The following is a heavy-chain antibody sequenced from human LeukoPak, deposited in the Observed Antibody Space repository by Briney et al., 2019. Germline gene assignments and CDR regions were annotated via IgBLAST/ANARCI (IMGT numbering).Heavy chain of an antibody. CDR1: GFNFYYDW. Sequence: GGSLRLSCAASGFNFYYDWMSWVRPAPGKGLEWVGRIKSKTDGGTTEYAAPVKGRFTISRDDSRNTLYLQMSSLKTEDTAVYYCVRDQYCASSSCPGAFDLWGQGTVVTVSS. CDR2: IKSKTDGGTT. D-gene: IGHD2-2*01. CDR3: VRDQYCASSSCPGAFDL. V-gene: IGHV3-15*01. J-gene: IGHJ3*01.